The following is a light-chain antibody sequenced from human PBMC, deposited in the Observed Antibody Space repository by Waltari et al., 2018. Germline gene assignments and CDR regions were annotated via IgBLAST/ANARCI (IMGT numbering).Light chain of an antibody. CDR2: DKD. CDR3: HSRYSSGDRV. CDR1: SPRNYY. J-gene: IGLJ3*02. V-gene: IGLV3-19*01. Sequence: SSELTQDPAVSVALGQTVRITCQGDSPRNYYASWYQQKPGQAPLLVISDKDNQPSGIPDRFSGASSGNTASLTITGARAEDEADYYCHSRYSSGDRVFGGGTKVTVL.